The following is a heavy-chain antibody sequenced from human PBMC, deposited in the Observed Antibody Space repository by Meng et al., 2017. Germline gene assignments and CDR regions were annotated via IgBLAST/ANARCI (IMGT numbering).Heavy chain of an antibody. CDR3: ASGWSMFQT. V-gene: IGHV6-1*01. D-gene: IGHD3-10*02. J-gene: IGHJ4*02. CDR1: GDTVSSDSAA. CDR2: TYYRSKWYN. Sequence: QLQQSGPGLMKPSQTLSLTCAISGDTVSSDSAAWNWIRQSPSRGLECLGRTYYRSKWYNDFAVSVKSRIIINPDTSKNHFSLQLNSVTPEDTAVYYCASGWSMFQTWGQGTLVTVSS.